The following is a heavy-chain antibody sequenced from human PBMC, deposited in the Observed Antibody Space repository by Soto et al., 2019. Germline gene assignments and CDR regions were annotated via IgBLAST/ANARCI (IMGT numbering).Heavy chain of an antibody. D-gene: IGHD6-19*01. Sequence: QLQLQESGPGLVKPSETLSLTCTVSGGSISSSSYYWGWIRQPPGKGLEWIGGLYYSGSTYYNRSLKSRVTISVDTSKNKVSLKLSSVTAADTAVYYCARIAVAGKEANWFDPWGQGTLVTVSS. CDR2: LYYSGST. V-gene: IGHV4-39*01. CDR3: ARIAVAGKEANWFDP. CDR1: GGSISSSSYY. J-gene: IGHJ5*02.